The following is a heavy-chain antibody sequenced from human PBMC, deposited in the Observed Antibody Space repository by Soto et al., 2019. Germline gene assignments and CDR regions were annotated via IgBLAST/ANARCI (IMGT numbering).Heavy chain of an antibody. CDR3: ARGGPPNYDILTGYLPGYYYYYGMDV. CDR1: GGSISSGGYY. D-gene: IGHD3-9*01. Sequence: PSETLSLTCTVSGGSISSGGYYWSWIRQHPGKGLEWIGYIYYSGSTYYNPSLKSRVTISVDKSKNQFSLKLSSVTAADTAVYYCARGGPPNYDILTGYLPGYYYYYGMDVWGQGTTVTVSS. CDR2: IYYSGST. J-gene: IGHJ6*02. V-gene: IGHV4-31*03.